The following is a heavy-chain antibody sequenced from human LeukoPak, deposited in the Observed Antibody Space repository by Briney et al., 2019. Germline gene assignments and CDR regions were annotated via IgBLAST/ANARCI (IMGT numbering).Heavy chain of an antibody. Sequence: GASVTLCCTASGYTITGYYMPWERQAPGQGLEWMGWINTNSGGTKYAQKFQGRVTMTRDTSISTAYMELSRLRSDDTALYYCARDQRYYDSTGYYHFWGQGTLVTVSS. CDR1: GYTITGYY. J-gene: IGHJ4*02. V-gene: IGHV1-2*02. D-gene: IGHD3-22*01. CDR3: ARDQRYYDSTGYYHF. CDR2: INTNSGGT.